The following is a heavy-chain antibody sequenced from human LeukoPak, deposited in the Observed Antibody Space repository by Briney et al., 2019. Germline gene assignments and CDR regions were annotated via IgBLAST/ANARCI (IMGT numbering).Heavy chain of an antibody. CDR1: TFTFIDYW. CDR3: AKNRLALNN. J-gene: IGHJ4*02. Sequence: GSLRLSCVVSTFTFIDYWMSWVRQAPGKGLEWVANIKQDGSEKYYVDSVKGRFTISRDNAKNSLYLQMNSLRVEDTAMYYCAKNRLALNNWGQGTLVTVSS. CDR2: IKQDGSEK. V-gene: IGHV3-7*03.